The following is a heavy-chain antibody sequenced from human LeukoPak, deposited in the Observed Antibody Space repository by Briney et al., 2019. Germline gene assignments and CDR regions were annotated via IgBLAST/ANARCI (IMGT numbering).Heavy chain of an antibody. CDR3: ARDMGHENVRGVILAHDAFDI. CDR1: GFTFSSYS. CDR2: ISSSSSYI. J-gene: IGHJ3*02. Sequence: GGSLRLSCAASGFTFSSYSMNWVRQAPGKGLEWVLSISSSSSYIYYADSVKGRFTISRDNAKNPLYLQMNSPRAEDTAVYYCARDMGHENVRGVILAHDAFDIWGQGTMVTVSS. V-gene: IGHV3-21*01. D-gene: IGHD3-10*01.